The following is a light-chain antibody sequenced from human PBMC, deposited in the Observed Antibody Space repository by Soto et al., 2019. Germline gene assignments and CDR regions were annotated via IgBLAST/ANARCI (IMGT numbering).Light chain of an antibody. CDR2: SNN. CDR3: DAGDDSLNVFV. CDR1: SSNIGSNT. J-gene: IGLJ1*01. V-gene: IGLV1-44*01. Sequence: QSVLTQPPSASGTPGQRVTISCSGSSSNIGSNTVNWYQQLPGTAPKLLIYSNNQRPSGVPDRFSGSKSGTSASLAISGLQSEDEAVYSWDAGDDSLNVFVFGSGTKGTGL.